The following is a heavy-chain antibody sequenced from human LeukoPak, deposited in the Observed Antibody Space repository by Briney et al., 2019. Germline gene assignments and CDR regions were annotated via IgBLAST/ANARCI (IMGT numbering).Heavy chain of an antibody. Sequence: PSETLSLTCTVSGGSISSYYWSWIRQPPGKGLEWIGYIYYSGSTNYNPSLKSRVTISVGTSKNQFSLKLSSVTAADTAVYYCARGVGLTQGGTFDYWGQGTLVTVSS. CDR3: ARGVGLTQGGTFDY. CDR2: IYYSGST. J-gene: IGHJ4*02. CDR1: GGSISSYY. V-gene: IGHV4-59*01. D-gene: IGHD1-1*01.